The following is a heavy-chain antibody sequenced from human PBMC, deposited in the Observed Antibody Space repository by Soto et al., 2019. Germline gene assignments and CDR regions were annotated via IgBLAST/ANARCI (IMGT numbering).Heavy chain of an antibody. Sequence: ASVKVSCKVSGYTLTELSMHWVRQAPGKGLEWMGGFDPEDGETIYAQKFQGRVTVTEDTSTDTAYMELSSLRSEDTAVYYCATDSYVVIGGFDPWGQGTLVTVSS. D-gene: IGHD3-22*01. CDR2: FDPEDGET. CDR3: ATDSYVVIGGFDP. V-gene: IGHV1-24*01. J-gene: IGHJ5*02. CDR1: GYTLTELS.